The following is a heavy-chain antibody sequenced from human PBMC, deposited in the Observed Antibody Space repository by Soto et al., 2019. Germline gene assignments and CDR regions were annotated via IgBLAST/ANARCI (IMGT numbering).Heavy chain of an antibody. V-gene: IGHV1-69*02. CDR1: GGTFSSYT. J-gene: IGHJ6*02. CDR3: ARSHSSSHYYYYGMDV. D-gene: IGHD6-13*01. CDR2: IIPIHGIT. Sequence: SVKVSCKASGGTFSSYTISWVRQAPGQGLEWMGRIIPIHGITNYAQKLQGRVTMTTDTSTSTAYMELSSLRSDDTAVYYCARSHSSSHYYYYGMDVWGQGTTVTVSS.